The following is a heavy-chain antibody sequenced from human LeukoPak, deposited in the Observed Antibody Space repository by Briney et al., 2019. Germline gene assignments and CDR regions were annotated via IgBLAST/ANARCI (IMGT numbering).Heavy chain of an antibody. J-gene: IGHJ4*02. D-gene: IGHD6-13*01. CDR1: GGSISSGDYY. Sequence: SETLSLTCTVTGGSISSGDYYWSWIRQPPGKGLEWIGYIYYSGSTNYNPSLKSRVTMSVDTSKNQFSLKLSSVTAADTAVYYCARAGVSEFDYWGQGTLVTVSS. CDR3: ARAGVSEFDY. V-gene: IGHV4-61*08. CDR2: IYYSGST.